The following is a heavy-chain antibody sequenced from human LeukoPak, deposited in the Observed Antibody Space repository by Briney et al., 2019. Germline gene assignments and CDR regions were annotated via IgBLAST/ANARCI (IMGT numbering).Heavy chain of an antibody. Sequence: SETLSLTCSVSGGSINSNKYFWAWIRQLPGEGLEWIGSIYYTGGTYYNPSLKSRVTVSVDTSKNQFSLKLSSVTAADTAVYYCARRIYDILTGQINWFDPWGQGTLVTVSS. CDR2: IYYTGGT. D-gene: IGHD3-9*01. V-gene: IGHV4-39*01. J-gene: IGHJ5*02. CDR3: ARRIYDILTGQINWFDP. CDR1: GGSINSNKYF.